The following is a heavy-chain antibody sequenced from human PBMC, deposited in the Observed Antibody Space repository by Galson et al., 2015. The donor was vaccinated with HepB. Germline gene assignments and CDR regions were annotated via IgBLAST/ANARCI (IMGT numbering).Heavy chain of an antibody. CDR2: INHSGST. J-gene: IGHJ6*02. CDR1: GGSFSGYY. D-gene: IGHD1-14*01. V-gene: IGHV4-34*01. CDR3: ARDNTDPRNNYGMDV. Sequence: LSLTCAVYGGSFSGYYWSWIRQPPGKGLEWIGEINHSGSTNYNPSLKSRVTISVDTSKNQFSLKLSSVTAADTAVYYCARDNTDPRNNYGMDVWGQGTTVTVSS.